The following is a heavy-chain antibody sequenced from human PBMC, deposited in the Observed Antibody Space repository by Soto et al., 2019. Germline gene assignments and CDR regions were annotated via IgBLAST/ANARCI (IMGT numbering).Heavy chain of an antibody. CDR1: GGSISSSSYY. CDR2: IYYSGST. J-gene: IGHJ5*02. V-gene: IGHV4-39*01. Sequence: SETLSLTCTVSGGSISSSSYYWGWIRQPPGKGLEWIGSIYYSGSTYYNPSLKSRVTISVDTSKNQFSLKLSSVTAADTAVYYCARHNGLGFFGLRFPRAIWFDPWGQGTLVTVSS. CDR3: ARHNGLGFFGLRFPRAIWFDP. D-gene: IGHD5-12*01.